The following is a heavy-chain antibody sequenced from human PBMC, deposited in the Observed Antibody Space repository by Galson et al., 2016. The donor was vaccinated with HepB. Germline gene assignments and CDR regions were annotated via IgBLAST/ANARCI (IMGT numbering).Heavy chain of an antibody. CDR3: AKDLGFLEWLFFDSYYYYGTDV. CDR1: GFTFSSYA. V-gene: IGHV3-23*01. D-gene: IGHD3-3*01. J-gene: IGHJ6*02. Sequence: SLRLSCAASGFTFSSYAMSWVRQAPGKGLEWVSAISGSGGSTYYADSVKGRFTISRDNSKNTLYLQMNSQRAEDTAVYYCAKDLGFLEWLFFDSYYYYGTDVWGQGTTVTVSS. CDR2: ISGSGGST.